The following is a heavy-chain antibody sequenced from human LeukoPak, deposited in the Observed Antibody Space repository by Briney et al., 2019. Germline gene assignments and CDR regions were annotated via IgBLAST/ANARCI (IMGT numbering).Heavy chain of an antibody. V-gene: IGHV1-8*01. J-gene: IGHJ3*02. CDR3: ARTTAAIHADAFDI. CDR2: MNPNSGNT. Sequence: ASVKVSCKASGYTFTSYDINWVRQATGQGLERMGWMNPNSGNTGYAQKFQGRVTMTRNTSISTAYMELSSLRSEDTAVYYCARTTAAIHADAFDIWGQGTMVTVSS. D-gene: IGHD2-2*02. CDR1: GYTFTSYD.